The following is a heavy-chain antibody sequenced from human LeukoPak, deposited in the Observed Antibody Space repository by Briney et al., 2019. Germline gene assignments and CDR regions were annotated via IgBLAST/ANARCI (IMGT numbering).Heavy chain of an antibody. CDR2: IYTSGIT. CDR3: ARGRRRGFIDDY. Sequence: SETLSLTCTVSGGSISSFYWTWIRQPAGKGLEWIGRIYTSGITQYNPSLKSRVTMSVDTSKNEFSLKLSSVTAADTAVYYCARGRRRGFIDDYWGQGTLVTVSS. D-gene: IGHD1-26*01. CDR1: GGSISSFY. J-gene: IGHJ4*02. V-gene: IGHV4-4*07.